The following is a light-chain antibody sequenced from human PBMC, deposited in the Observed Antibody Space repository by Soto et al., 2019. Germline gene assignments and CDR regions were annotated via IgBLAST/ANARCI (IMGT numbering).Light chain of an antibody. J-gene: IGLJ2*01. CDR1: SSYVGSYNL. Sequence: HSALTQPASVSGSPGQSITISCTGTSSYVGSYNLVSWYQQHPGKAPKLMIYEVSKRPSGVSNRFSGSKSGNTASLTISGLQAEDEADYYCCSYAGSSTLVFGGGTKLTVL. CDR2: EVS. V-gene: IGLV2-23*02. CDR3: CSYAGSSTLV.